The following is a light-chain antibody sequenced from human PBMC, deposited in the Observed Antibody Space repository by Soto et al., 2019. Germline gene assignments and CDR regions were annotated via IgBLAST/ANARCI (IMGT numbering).Light chain of an antibody. J-gene: IGLJ1*01. CDR2: EVS. CDR3: SSYSSTSTPHV. Sequence: QSALTQPASVTGSPGQSITISCTGTSSDVGVYKYVSWYQQHPGKAPQLIIYEVSTRPSGVSNRFSGSQSGNTASLTITGLQPEDEADYYCSSYSSTSTPHVFGSGTKVTVL. V-gene: IGLV2-14*01. CDR1: SSDVGVYKY.